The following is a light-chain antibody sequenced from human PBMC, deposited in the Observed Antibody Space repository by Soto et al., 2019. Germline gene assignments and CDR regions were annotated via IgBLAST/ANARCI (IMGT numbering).Light chain of an antibody. Sequence: DTQLTQSPSFLSASVGDRVTIACRASQDVSRSVGWYQQKPGTAPKLLISAASTVNSGVPSRFSGSGSGTDFTLTISSLQPEDFATYYCQHLWTSPLTFGGGTKVEI. CDR2: AAS. V-gene: IGKV1-9*01. CDR3: QHLWTSPLT. J-gene: IGKJ4*01. CDR1: QDVSRS.